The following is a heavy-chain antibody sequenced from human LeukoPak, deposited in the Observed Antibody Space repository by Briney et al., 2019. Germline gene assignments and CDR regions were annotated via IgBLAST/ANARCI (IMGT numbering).Heavy chain of an antibody. J-gene: IGHJ5*02. V-gene: IGHV4-34*01. D-gene: IGHD5-18*01. CDR1: GGSFSGYY. Sequence: SETLSLTCAVYGGSFSGYYWSWIRQPPGKGLEWIGEINHSGSTNYNPSLKSRVTISVDTSKNQFSLKLSSVTAADTAAYYCARGIQLWLRGWFDPWGQGTLVTASS. CDR2: INHSGST. CDR3: ARGIQLWLRGWFDP.